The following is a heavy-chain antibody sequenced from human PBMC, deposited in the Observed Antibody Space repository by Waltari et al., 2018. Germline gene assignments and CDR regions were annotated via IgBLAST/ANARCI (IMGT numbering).Heavy chain of an antibody. V-gene: IGHV3-74*01. Sequence: EVQLVEWGGGLVQPGGSLGLSCAAYGVTYGMSWMPWVRQAPGTGLVWVSRSNSDGSSTSYADSVKGRFTISKDNAKNTVYLQMNSLRAEDTAIYYCARGARRTTVTTGWWYFDLWGRGTLVTVSS. CDR2: SNSDGSST. CDR3: ARGARRTTVTTGWWYFDL. CDR1: GVTYGMSW. D-gene: IGHD4-17*01. J-gene: IGHJ2*01.